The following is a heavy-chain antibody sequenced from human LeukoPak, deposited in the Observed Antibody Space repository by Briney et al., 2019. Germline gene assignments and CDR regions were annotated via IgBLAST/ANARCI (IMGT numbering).Heavy chain of an antibody. CDR1: GYTFTCYY. J-gene: IGHJ4*02. CDR2: TNPNNDGR. V-gene: IGHV1-2*06. Sequence: ASVKVSCKASGYTFTCYYMHWVRHAPGPGLERMGRTNPNNDGRNYAQKFQGRVTMTRDTSISTAYMELSRLRSDDTAVYYCARGYGSVTLDFDYWGQGTLVTVSS. D-gene: IGHD3-10*01. CDR3: ARGYGSVTLDFDY.